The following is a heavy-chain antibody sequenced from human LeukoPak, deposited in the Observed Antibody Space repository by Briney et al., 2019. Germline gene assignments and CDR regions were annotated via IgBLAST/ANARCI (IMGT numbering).Heavy chain of an antibody. J-gene: IGHJ5*02. D-gene: IGHD2-21*02. CDR3: TREEYCGGDCYSGGDWFDP. CDR1: GFTFSGSA. V-gene: IGHV3-73*01. Sequence: TGGSLRLSCAASGFTFSGSAMHWVRQASGKGLEWVGRIRSKANSYATAYAASVKGRFTISRDDSKNTAYLQMNSLKTEDTAVYYCTREEYCGGDCYSGGDWFDPWGQGTLVTVSS. CDR2: IRSKANSYAT.